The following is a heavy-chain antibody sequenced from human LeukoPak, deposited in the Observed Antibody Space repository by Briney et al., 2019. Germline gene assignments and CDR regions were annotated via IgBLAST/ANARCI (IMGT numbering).Heavy chain of an antibody. CDR3: ARDMLLWFGELFPSHGMDV. CDR1: GFTFSSYS. D-gene: IGHD3-10*01. J-gene: IGHJ6*02. Sequence: GSLRLSCAASGFTFSSYSMNWVRQAPGKGLEWVSYISSSSSTIYYADSVKGRFTISRDNAKNSLYLQMNSLRAEDTAVYYCARDMLLWFGELFPSHGMDVWGQGTTVTVSS. CDR2: ISSSSSTI. V-gene: IGHV3-48*01.